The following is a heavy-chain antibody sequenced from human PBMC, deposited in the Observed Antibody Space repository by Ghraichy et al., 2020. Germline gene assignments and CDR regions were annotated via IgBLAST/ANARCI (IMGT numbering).Heavy chain of an antibody. Sequence: GGSLRLSCAASGFTFSSYAMSWVRQAPGKGLEWVSAISGSGGSTYYADSVKGRFTISRDNSKNTLYLQMNSLRAEDTAVYYCAKGQSGYSSGWYNFKYAFDIWGQGTMVTVSS. CDR3: AKGQSGYSSGWYNFKYAFDI. V-gene: IGHV3-23*01. J-gene: IGHJ3*02. CDR1: GFTFSSYA. CDR2: ISGSGGST. D-gene: IGHD6-19*01.